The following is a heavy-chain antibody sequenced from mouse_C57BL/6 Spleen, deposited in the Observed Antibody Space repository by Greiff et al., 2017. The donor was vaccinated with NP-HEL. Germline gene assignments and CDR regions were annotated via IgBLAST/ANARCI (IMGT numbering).Heavy chain of an antibody. D-gene: IGHD1-1*01. CDR1: GYAFSSSW. CDR3: ASQALITTVVATSFDY. CDR2: IYPGDGDT. J-gene: IGHJ2*01. Sequence: QVQLQQSGPELVKPGASVKISCKASGYAFSSSWMNWVKQRPGKGLEWIGRIYPGDGDTNYNGKFKGKATLTADKSSSTAYMQLSSLTSEDSAVYFCASQALITTVVATSFDYWGQGTTLTVSS. V-gene: IGHV1-82*01.